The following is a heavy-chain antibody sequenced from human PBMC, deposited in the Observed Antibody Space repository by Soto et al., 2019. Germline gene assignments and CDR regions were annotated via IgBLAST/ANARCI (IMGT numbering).Heavy chain of an antibody. D-gene: IGHD6-19*01. V-gene: IGHV4-34*01. CDR1: SGSFSGYY. CDR3: ARSRIAVAGSPVGD. CDR2: INHSGST. J-gene: IGHJ4*02. Sequence: SETLSLTCAVYSGSFSGYYWNWVRQSPGKGLEWIGEINHSGSTNYNPSLKSRVTISVDTSKNQFSLKLRSVTAADTALYYCARSRIAVAGSPVGDWGQGTLVTVS.